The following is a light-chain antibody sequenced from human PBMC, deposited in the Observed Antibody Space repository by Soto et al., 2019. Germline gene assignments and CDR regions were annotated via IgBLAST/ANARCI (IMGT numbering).Light chain of an antibody. J-gene: IGKJ1*01. CDR3: QQYNNWLVT. CDR2: KAS. Sequence: DSQMTQSPSTLSGSVGDRVTITCRASQTISSWLAWYQQKPGKAPKLLIYKASTLKSGVPSRFSGSGSGTEFTLTISSLQSEDFAVYYCQQYNNWLVTFGQGTKVDIK. V-gene: IGKV1-5*03. CDR1: QTISSW.